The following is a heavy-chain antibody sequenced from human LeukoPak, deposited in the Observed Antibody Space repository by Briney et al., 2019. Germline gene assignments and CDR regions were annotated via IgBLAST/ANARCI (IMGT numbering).Heavy chain of an antibody. Sequence: SETLSLTCAVSGGSISSSNWWSWVRQPPGKGLEWIGEIYHSGSTNYNPSLKSRVTISVDTSKNQFSLRLNSVTAADTAVYYCARSRAFNSGAFDPWGQGSLVTVSS. CDR3: ARSRAFNSGAFDP. D-gene: IGHD1-26*01. CDR2: IYHSGST. CDR1: GGSISSSNW. V-gene: IGHV4-4*02. J-gene: IGHJ5*02.